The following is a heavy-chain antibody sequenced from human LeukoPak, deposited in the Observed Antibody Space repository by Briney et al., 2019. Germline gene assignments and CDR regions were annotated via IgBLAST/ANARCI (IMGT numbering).Heavy chain of an antibody. J-gene: IGHJ4*02. CDR2: IKPDGSDR. Sequence: SGGSLRLSCAASGFTFSNYWITWVRQSPGKGLEWVAIIKPDGSDRYSVDSEKGRFTVSRDNAKNSLYLQMSSLRAEDTAVYYCARGGHRQKEFWGQGTLVTVSS. CDR1: GFTFSNYW. CDR3: ARGGHRQKEF. D-gene: IGHD3-10*01. V-gene: IGHV3-7*01.